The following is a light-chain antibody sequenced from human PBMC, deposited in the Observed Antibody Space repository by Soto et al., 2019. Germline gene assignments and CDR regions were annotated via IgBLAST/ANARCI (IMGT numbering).Light chain of an antibody. V-gene: IGLV1-40*01. CDR2: GNS. Sequence: QSVLTQPPSVSGAPGQRVTISCTGSSSNIGAGYDVHWYQQLPGTAPKLLIYGNSNRPSGVPDRFSGSKSGPSASLAITGLQAEDAAYYYCQSYDSSLSVLFGGGTKLPVL. CDR3: QSYDSSLSVL. J-gene: IGLJ2*01. CDR1: SSNIGAGYD.